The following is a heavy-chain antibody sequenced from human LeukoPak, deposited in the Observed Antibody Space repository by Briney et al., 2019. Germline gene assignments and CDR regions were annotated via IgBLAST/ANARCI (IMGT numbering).Heavy chain of an antibody. J-gene: IGHJ4*02. D-gene: IGHD6-19*01. V-gene: IGHV3-7*05. Sequence: GRSLRLSCAASGFTFSSHWMSWVSQAPGKGLEWVAIIKTDGSEEDYVDAVKGRFTISRDNAKNCLYLQMNNLRAEDTAVYYCARDWNGSGWPTDYWGQGTLVTVSS. CDR1: GFTFSSHW. CDR2: IKTDGSEE. CDR3: ARDWNGSGWPTDY.